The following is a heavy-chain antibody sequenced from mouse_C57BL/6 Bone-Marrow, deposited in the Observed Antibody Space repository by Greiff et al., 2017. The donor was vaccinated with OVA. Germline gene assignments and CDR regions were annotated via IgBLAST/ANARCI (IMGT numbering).Heavy chain of an antibody. J-gene: IGHJ4*01. CDR2: INPSSGYP. CDR1: GYTFTSYT. Sequence: QVQLQQSGAELARPGASVKMSCKASGYTFTSYTMHWVKQRPGQGLEWIGYINPSSGYPKYNQKFKDKATLTADKSSSTAYMQLRSLTSEDSAVYYCARLLGLRAMDYWGQGTSVTVSS. CDR3: ARLLGLRAMDY. V-gene: IGHV1-4*01. D-gene: IGHD3-1*01.